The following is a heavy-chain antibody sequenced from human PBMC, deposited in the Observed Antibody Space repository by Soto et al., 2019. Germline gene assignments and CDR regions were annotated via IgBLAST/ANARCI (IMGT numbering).Heavy chain of an antibody. J-gene: IGHJ4*02. CDR3: ARGGYSYGLYYFDY. V-gene: IGHV3-48*03. CDR1: GFPFSSYE. Sequence: PAGPLRLSCAASGFPFSSYEMNWVSQAPGKGLEWVSYISSSGSTIYYADSVKGRFTISRDNAKNSLYLQMNSLRAEDTAVYYCARGGYSYGLYYFDYWGQGALVTVSS. CDR2: ISSSGSTI. D-gene: IGHD5-18*01.